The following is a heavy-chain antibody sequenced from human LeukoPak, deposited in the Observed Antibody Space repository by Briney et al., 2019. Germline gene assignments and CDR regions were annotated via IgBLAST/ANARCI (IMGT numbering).Heavy chain of an antibody. CDR2: IYYSGST. CDR3: ARGYAYCXGDCFYFDY. Sequence: SETLSLTCTVSGGSISSYYWSWIRQPPGKGLEWIGYIYYSGSTNYNPSLKSRVTISVDTSKNQFSLKLSSVTAADTAVYYCARGYAYCXGDCFYFDYWGQGTLVTVSS. D-gene: IGHD2-21*02. J-gene: IGHJ4*02. CDR1: GGSISSYY. V-gene: IGHV4-59*01.